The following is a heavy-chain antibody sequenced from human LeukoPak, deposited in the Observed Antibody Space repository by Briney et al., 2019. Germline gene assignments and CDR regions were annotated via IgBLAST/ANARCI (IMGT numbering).Heavy chain of an antibody. CDR3: MTGGHYSGS. Sequence: PGGSLRLSCAASGFTFSSYGMHWVRQAPGKGLEWVANIKPDGSEKNYVDSVKGRFTISRDNAKNSLYLQMNSLRAEDTAVYYCMTGGHYSGSWGQGSLVTVSS. J-gene: IGHJ5*02. D-gene: IGHD3-3*01. V-gene: IGHV3-7*01. CDR1: GFTFSSYG. CDR2: IKPDGSEK.